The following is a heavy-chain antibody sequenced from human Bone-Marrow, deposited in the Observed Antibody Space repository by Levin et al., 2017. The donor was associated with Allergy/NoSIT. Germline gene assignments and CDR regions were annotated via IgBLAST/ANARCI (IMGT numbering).Heavy chain of an antibody. CDR3: ARESVYYGSGSWIDC. CDR1: GESVSSSGFY. V-gene: IGHV4-31*02. D-gene: IGHD3-10*01. CDR2: IYYPGNT. Sequence: SETLSLTCTVSGESVSSSGFYWTWISQYPGKGLEWIGHIYYPGNTSYNPSLKSRVSISEDRSKNQFSLKLDSVTAADTAVYYCARESVYYGSGSWIDCWGQGTLVTVSS. J-gene: IGHJ4*02.